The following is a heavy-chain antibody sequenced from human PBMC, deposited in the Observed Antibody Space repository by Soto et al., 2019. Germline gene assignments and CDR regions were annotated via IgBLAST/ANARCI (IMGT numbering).Heavy chain of an antibody. V-gene: IGHV4-30-4*01. J-gene: IGHJ4*02. Sequence: SETLSLTCTVSGGSISSGDYYWSWIRQPPGKGLEWIGYIYYSGSTYYNPSLKSRVTISVDTSKNQFSLKLSSVTAADTAVYYCARVGDIAAAGTLDYWGQGTLVTSPQ. CDR2: IYYSGST. CDR3: ARVGDIAAAGTLDY. CDR1: GGSISSGDYY. D-gene: IGHD6-13*01.